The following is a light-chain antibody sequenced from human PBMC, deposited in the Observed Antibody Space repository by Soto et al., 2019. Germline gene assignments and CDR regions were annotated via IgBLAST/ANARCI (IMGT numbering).Light chain of an antibody. CDR3: QQRNYWPIT. Sequence: EIVLTQSPATLSLSPGERATLSCRASQSISSYLAWYQRKPGQAPRLLIYDASNRATAIPARFSGSGSGTDFTLTISSLEPEDFAVYYCQQRNYWPITFGQGTRLEIK. V-gene: IGKV3-11*01. CDR1: QSISSY. J-gene: IGKJ5*01. CDR2: DAS.